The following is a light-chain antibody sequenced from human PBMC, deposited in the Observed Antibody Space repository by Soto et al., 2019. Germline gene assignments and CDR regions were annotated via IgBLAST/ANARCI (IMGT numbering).Light chain of an antibody. Sequence: EIVLTQSPATLSLSPGERATLSCRASQSVSSYLAWYQQKPGQAPRLLIYDASNRATGIPARFSGSGSGTDFTLTISSLEPEDFAVYYCQQYGSSFSYTFGQGTKLEIK. J-gene: IGKJ2*01. CDR2: DAS. CDR1: QSVSSY. V-gene: IGKV3-11*01. CDR3: QQYGSSFSYT.